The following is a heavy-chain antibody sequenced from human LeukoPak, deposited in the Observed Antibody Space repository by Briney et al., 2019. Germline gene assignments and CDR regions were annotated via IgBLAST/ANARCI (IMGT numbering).Heavy chain of an antibody. CDR3: ARGRGAMVRGVDAFDI. CDR2: INHSGST. J-gene: IGHJ3*02. CDR1: GGSFSGYY. Sequence: QSSETLSLTCAVYGGSFSGYYWSWIRQPPGKGLEWIGEINHSGSTNYNPSLKSRATISVDTSKNQFSLKLSSVTAADTAVYYCARGRGAMVRGVDAFDIWGQGTMVTVSS. V-gene: IGHV4-34*01. D-gene: IGHD3-10*01.